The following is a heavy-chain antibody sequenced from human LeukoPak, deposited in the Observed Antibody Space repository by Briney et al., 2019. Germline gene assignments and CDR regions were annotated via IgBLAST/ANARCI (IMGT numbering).Heavy chain of an antibody. CDR1: GFTFSSYS. CDR3: AREAVAAVFDY. V-gene: IGHV3-48*04. J-gene: IGHJ4*02. D-gene: IGHD6-19*01. CDR2: ISSSSSTI. Sequence: PGGSLRLSCAASGFTFSSYSMNWVRQAPGKGLEWVSYISSSSSTIYYADSVKGRFAISRDNAKNSLYLQMNSLRAEDTAVYYCAREAVAAVFDYWGQGTLVTVSS.